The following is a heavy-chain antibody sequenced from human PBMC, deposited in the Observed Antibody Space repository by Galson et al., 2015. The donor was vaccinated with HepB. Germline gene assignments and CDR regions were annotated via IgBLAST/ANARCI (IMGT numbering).Heavy chain of an antibody. Sequence: LRLSCAASGFTFSSYSMNWVRQAPGKGLEWVSSISSSSSYIYYADSVKGRFTISRDNAKNSLYLQMNSLRAEDTAVYYCARFMTTVTPEGREAFDIWGQGTMVTVSS. CDR2: ISSSSSYI. CDR1: GFTFSSYS. J-gene: IGHJ3*02. CDR3: ARFMTTVTPEGREAFDI. D-gene: IGHD4-17*01. V-gene: IGHV3-21*01.